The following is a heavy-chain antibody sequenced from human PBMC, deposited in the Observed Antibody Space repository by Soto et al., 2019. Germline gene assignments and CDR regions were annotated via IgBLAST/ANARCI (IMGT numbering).Heavy chain of an antibody. CDR1: GFTFSTYW. Sequence: GGSLRLSCAASGFTFSTYWMHWVRQAPGKGLVWVSRIKSDGSSTSYADSVKGRFTISRDNAKNTLYLQMNSLRVEDTAVYYCARSDWFDPWGQGTLVTVTS. CDR3: ARSDWFDP. V-gene: IGHV3-74*01. J-gene: IGHJ5*02. CDR2: IKSDGSST.